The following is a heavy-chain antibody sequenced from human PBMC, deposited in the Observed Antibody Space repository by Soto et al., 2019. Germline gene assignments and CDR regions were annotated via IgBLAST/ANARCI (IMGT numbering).Heavy chain of an antibody. CDR2: ISSSSSTI. J-gene: IGHJ4*02. D-gene: IGHD3-3*01. V-gene: IGHV3-48*02. CDR1: GFTFSSYS. CDR3: ARDTQDDFWSGYYRDY. Sequence: GGSLRLSRAASGFTFSSYSMNWVRQAPGKGLEWVSYISSSSSTIYYADSVKGRFTISRDNAKNSLYLQMNSLRDEDTAVYYCARDTQDDFWSGYYRDYWGQGTLVTVSS.